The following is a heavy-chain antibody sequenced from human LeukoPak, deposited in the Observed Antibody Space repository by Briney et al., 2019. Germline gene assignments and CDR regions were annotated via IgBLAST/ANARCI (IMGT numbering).Heavy chain of an antibody. V-gene: IGHV4-59*08. Sequence: SETLSLTCTVSGGSISSYYWSWIRQPPGKGLEWIGYIYYSGSTNYNPSLKSRVTISVDTSKNQFSLKLSSVTAADTAVYYRARRVAVAGYFDYWGQGTLVTVSS. CDR1: GGSISSYY. D-gene: IGHD6-19*01. J-gene: IGHJ4*02. CDR2: IYYSGST. CDR3: ARRVAVAGYFDY.